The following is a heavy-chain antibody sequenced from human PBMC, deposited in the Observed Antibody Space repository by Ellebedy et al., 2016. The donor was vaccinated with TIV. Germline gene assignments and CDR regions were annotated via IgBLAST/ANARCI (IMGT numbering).Heavy chain of an antibody. V-gene: IGHV4-34*01. CDR1: GGSFSGYY. J-gene: IGHJ4*02. CDR2: IYYSGST. Sequence: MPSETLSLTCAVYGGSFSGYYWSWIRQHPGKGLEWIGYIYYSGSTYYNPSLKSRVTISVDTSKNQFSLKLSSVTAADTAVYYCAIGSLTMDYFDYWGQGTLVTVSS. D-gene: IGHD3-9*01. CDR3: AIGSLTMDYFDY.